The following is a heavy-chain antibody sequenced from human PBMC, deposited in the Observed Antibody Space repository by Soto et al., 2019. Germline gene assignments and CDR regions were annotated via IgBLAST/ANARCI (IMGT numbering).Heavy chain of an antibody. D-gene: IGHD3-10*01. CDR1: GYTFTSYG. CDR3: ATVRGVIRPNYYYYYGMDV. CDR2: ISAYNGNT. Sequence: ASVKVSCKASGYTFTSYGISWVRQAPGQGLEWMGWISAYNGNTNYAQKLQGRVTMTTDTSTSTAYMELRSLRSDDTAVYYCATVRGVIRPNYYYYYGMDVWGQGTTVTVYS. V-gene: IGHV1-18*01. J-gene: IGHJ6*02.